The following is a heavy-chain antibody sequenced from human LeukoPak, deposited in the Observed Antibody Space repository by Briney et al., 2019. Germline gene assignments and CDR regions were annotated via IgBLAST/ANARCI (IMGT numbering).Heavy chain of an antibody. CDR3: ARVYCSSTSCYFDY. Sequence: LTGGSLRLSCAASGFTFDDYGMSWVRQAPGKGLEWVSGINWNGGSTGYADSVKGRFTISRDNAKNSLYLQMNSLRAEDTALYYCARVYCSSTSCYFDYWGQGTLVTVSS. J-gene: IGHJ4*02. V-gene: IGHV3-20*04. D-gene: IGHD2-2*01. CDR1: GFTFDDYG. CDR2: INWNGGST.